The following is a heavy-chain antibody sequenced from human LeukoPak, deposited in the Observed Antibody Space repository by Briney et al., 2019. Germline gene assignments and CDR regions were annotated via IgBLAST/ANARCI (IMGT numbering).Heavy chain of an antibody. Sequence: PGGSLRLSCAASGFTFSSYEMNWVRQAPGKGLEWISYISSSGNTIYADSVKGRFTTSRDSAKNSLYLQMNSLRAEDTALYYCARSLRWGYDALNIWGQGTMVTVSS. D-gene: IGHD5-12*01. CDR2: ISSSGNTI. CDR3: ARSLRWGYDALNI. J-gene: IGHJ3*02. CDR1: GFTFSSYE. V-gene: IGHV3-48*03.